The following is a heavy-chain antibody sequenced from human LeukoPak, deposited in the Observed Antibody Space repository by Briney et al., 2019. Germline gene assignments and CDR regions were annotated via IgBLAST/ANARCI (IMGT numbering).Heavy chain of an antibody. CDR2: IYTSGST. CDR1: GGSLSSYY. V-gene: IGHV4-4*07. J-gene: IGHJ6*02. CDR3: ARERGSYGHYYGMDV. Sequence: SETLSLTCTVSGGSLSSYYWSWIRQPAGKGLEWVGRIYTSGSTNYYPSLKSRVTMSVDTSKNQFSLKLSSVTAADTAVYYCARERGSYGHYYGMDVWGQGTTVTVSS. D-gene: IGHD1-26*01.